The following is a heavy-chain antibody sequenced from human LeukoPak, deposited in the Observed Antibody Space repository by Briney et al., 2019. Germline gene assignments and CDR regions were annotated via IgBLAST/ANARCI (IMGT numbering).Heavy chain of an antibody. CDR3: ARDLYYYGSGNYVPGLPDY. V-gene: IGHV3-48*03. CDR2: ISSSGGVS. J-gene: IGHJ4*02. CDR1: GFTFSGYE. D-gene: IGHD3-10*01. Sequence: GGSLRLSCAASGFTFSGYEMHWVRQAPGKGLEWISYISSSGGVSYYLDSVRGRFTISRDNAKNSLYLQMNSLRAEDTAVYYCARDLYYYGSGNYVPGLPDYWGQGTLVTVSS.